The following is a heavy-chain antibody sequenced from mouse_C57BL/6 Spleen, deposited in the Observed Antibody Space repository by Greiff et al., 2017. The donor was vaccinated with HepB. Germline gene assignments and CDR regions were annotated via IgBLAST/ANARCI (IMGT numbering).Heavy chain of an antibody. V-gene: IGHV1-69*01. D-gene: IGHD1-1*01. Sequence: VQLQQPGAELVMPGASVKLSCKASGYTFTSYWMHWVKQRPGQGLEWIGEIDPSDSYTNYNQKFKGKSTLTVDKSSSTAYMQLSSLTSEDSAVYYCASITTVVGGYAMDYWGQGTSVTVSS. CDR3: ASITTVVGGYAMDY. CDR2: IDPSDSYT. CDR1: GYTFTSYW. J-gene: IGHJ4*01.